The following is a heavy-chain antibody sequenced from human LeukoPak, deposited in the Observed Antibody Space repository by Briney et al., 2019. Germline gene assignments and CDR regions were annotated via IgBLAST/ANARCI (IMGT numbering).Heavy chain of an antibody. CDR2: IYYSGST. D-gene: IGHD3-3*01. CDR3: ARHENVLRFLEWFPDYFDY. J-gene: IGHJ4*02. CDR1: GGSLSSYY. V-gene: IGHV4-59*08. Sequence: PSETLSLTCTVSGGSLSSYYWSWIRQPPGKGLEWIGYIYYSGSTNYNPSLKSRVTISVDTSKNQFSLKLSSVTAADTAVYYCARHENVLRFLEWFPDYFDYWGQGTLVTVSS.